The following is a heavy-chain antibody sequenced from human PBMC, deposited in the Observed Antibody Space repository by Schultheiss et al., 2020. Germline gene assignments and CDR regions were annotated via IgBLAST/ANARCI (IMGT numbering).Heavy chain of an antibody. Sequence: GGSLRLSCAASGFTFSNYGMHWVRQAPGKGLEWVAVIWCDGSNKYYADSVKGRFTISRDNSKNTLYLQMNSLRAEDTAVYYCARGGVLLWFGDYGMDVWGQGTTVTVSS. CDR2: IWCDGSNK. CDR1: GFTFSNYG. CDR3: ARGGVLLWFGDYGMDV. D-gene: IGHD3-10*01. V-gene: IGHV3-30*19. J-gene: IGHJ6*02.